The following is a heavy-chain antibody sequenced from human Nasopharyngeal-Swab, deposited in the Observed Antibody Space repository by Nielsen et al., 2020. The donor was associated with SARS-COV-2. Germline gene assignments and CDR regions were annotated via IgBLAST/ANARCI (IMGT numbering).Heavy chain of an antibody. V-gene: IGHV1-46*01. CDR1: GYTFTSYY. J-gene: IGHJ3*02. CDR3: ARTGGNDSSGYHDAFDI. Sequence: ASVKVSCKASGYTFTSYYMHWVRQAPGQGLEWMGLINPSGGSTSYAQKFQGRVTMTRDTSTSTVYMELSSLRSEDTAVYYCARTGGNDSSGYHDAFDIWGQGTMVTVSS. D-gene: IGHD3-22*01. CDR2: INPSGGST.